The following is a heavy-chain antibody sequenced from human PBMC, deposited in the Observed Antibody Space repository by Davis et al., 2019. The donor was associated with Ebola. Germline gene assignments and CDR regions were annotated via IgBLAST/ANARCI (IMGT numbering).Heavy chain of an antibody. CDR3: ARDRDTVVEYYYYGMDV. CDR1: GFTFSDYY. Sequence: GGSLRLSCAASGFTFSDYYMSWIRQAPGKGLEWVSYISSSSSYTNYADSVKGRFTISRDNAKNSLYLQMNSLRAEDTAVYYCARDRDTVVEYYYYGMDVWGQGTTVTVSS. V-gene: IGHV3-11*06. D-gene: IGHD4-23*01. CDR2: ISSSSSYT. J-gene: IGHJ6*02.